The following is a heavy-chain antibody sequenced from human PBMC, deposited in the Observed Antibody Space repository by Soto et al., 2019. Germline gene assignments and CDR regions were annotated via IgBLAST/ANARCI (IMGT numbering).Heavy chain of an antibody. CDR2: INPMSGKT. CDR1: GGSFDRYS. D-gene: IGHD1-1*01. Sequence: VQLVQSGAEVRKPGSSVKVSCKTPGGSFDRYSISWVRQAPGQGLEWMGGINPMSGKTHYGEKYKGRLTITADTSTFIVYMELNSLRSDDTAVYYCARDLHPAGTEDYWGQGTLVTVSS. J-gene: IGHJ4*02. CDR3: ARDLHPAGTEDY. V-gene: IGHV1-69*06.